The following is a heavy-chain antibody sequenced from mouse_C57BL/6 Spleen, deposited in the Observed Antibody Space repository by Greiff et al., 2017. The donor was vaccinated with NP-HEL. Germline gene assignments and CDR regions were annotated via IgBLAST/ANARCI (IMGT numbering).Heavy chain of an antibody. CDR3: ARYGTVVEDYFDY. CDR2: IYPGSGST. Sequence: QVQLQQSGAELVKPGASVKMSCKASGYTFTSYWITWVKQRPGQGLEWIGDIYPGSGSTNYNEKFKSKATLTVDTSSSTAYMQLSSLTSEDSAVYYCARYGTVVEDYFDYWGQGTTLTVSS. J-gene: IGHJ2*01. D-gene: IGHD1-1*01. CDR1: GYTFTSYW. V-gene: IGHV1-55*01.